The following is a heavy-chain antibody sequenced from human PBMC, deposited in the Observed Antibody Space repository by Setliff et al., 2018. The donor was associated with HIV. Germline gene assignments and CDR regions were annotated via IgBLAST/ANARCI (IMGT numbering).Heavy chain of an antibody. J-gene: IGHJ4*02. CDR2: IKSKTDGGTT. V-gene: IGHV3-15*01. Sequence: GGSLRLSCAVSGITFGNDWMSWVRQAPGKGLEWVGRIKSKTDGGTTDYAAPVKGRFTISRDDSKNTLYLQMNSLKIEDTAVYYCTTGTRLVDWGQGALVTVSS. CDR1: GITFGNDW. D-gene: IGHD2-21*01. CDR3: TTGTRLVD.